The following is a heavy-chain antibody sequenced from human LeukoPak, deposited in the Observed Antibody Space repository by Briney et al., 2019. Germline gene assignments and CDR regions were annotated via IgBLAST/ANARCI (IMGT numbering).Heavy chain of an antibody. J-gene: IGHJ4*02. Sequence: GASVKVSCKASGYTFTSYGISWVRQAPGQGLEWMGWISAYNGNTNYTQKLQGRVTMTTDTSTSTAYMELRSLRSDDTAVYYCAGYYHDSSGYYLDYWGQGTLVTVSS. CDR1: GYTFTSYG. CDR2: ISAYNGNT. V-gene: IGHV1-18*01. D-gene: IGHD3-22*01. CDR3: AGYYHDSSGYYLDY.